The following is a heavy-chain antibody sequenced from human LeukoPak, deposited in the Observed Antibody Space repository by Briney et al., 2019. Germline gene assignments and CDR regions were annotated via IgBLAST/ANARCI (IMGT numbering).Heavy chain of an antibody. J-gene: IGHJ4*02. CDR1: GFTVTDHW. Sequence: GESLKISCKGSGFTVTDHWIAWVRQMPGKGLEWVGIIHPAVSDTPKSPSFQGQVVISVDRSISTAYLQWNSLKASETAMYYCAASPPHCGADCPFDYWGQGTLVTVSS. CDR3: AASPPHCGADCPFDY. D-gene: IGHD2-21*02. V-gene: IGHV5-51*01. CDR2: IHPAVSDT.